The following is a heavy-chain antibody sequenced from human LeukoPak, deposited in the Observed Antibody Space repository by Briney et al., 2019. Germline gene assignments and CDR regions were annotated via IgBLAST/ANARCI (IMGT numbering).Heavy chain of an antibody. J-gene: IGHJ4*02. D-gene: IGHD3-22*01. CDR2: ISSSSSYI. V-gene: IGHV3-21*01. Sequence: RGSLRLSCAASGFTFSSYSMNWVREGPGKGVECVSSISSSSSYIYYADSVKGRFTISRDNAKNSLYLQMNSLRAEDTAVYYCARHQHYYDSSGSCFDYWGQGTLVTVSS. CDR1: GFTFSSYS. CDR3: ARHQHYYDSSGSCFDY.